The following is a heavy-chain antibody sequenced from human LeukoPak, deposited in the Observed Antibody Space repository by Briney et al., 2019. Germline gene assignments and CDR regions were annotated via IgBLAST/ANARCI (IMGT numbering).Heavy chain of an antibody. CDR2: ISSNGGST. CDR1: GFTFSSYA. CDR3: VKPLNYYDSSGYPLYFDY. J-gene: IGHJ4*02. Sequence: GGSLRLSCSASGFTFSSYAMHWVRQAPGKGLEYVSAISSNGGSTYYADSVKGGFTISRDNSKNTLYLQMSSLRAEDTAVYYCVKPLNYYDSSGYPLYFDYWGQGTLVTVSS. V-gene: IGHV3-64D*09. D-gene: IGHD3-22*01.